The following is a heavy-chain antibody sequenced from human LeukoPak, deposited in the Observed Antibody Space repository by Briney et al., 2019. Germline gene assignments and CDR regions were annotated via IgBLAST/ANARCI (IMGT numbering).Heavy chain of an antibody. Sequence: ASVKVSCKVSGYTLTEISMHWVRQAPGKGLEWVGGFNPEDDERIYAQEFQGRVTMTEDTSTNTAYMEMSSLRSNDTAVYYCATSSHNWNLGGVRDYMDVWGKGTTVTVSS. D-gene: IGHD1-20*01. CDR2: FNPEDDER. CDR3: ATSSHNWNLGGVRDYMDV. J-gene: IGHJ6*03. CDR1: GYTLTEIS. V-gene: IGHV1-24*01.